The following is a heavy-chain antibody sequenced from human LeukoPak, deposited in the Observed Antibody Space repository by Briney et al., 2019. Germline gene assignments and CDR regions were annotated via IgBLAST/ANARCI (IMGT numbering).Heavy chain of an antibody. CDR2: IIPIFGTA. J-gene: IGHJ4*02. CDR3: ARELASIAAAGTFDY. D-gene: IGHD6-13*01. Sequence: GASVKVSCKASGGTFSSYAISWVRQAPGQGLEWMGGIIPIFGTANYAQKFQGRVTITADESTSTAYMELSSLRSEDTAAYYCARELASIAAAGTFDYWGQGTLVTVSS. V-gene: IGHV1-69*13. CDR1: GGTFSSYA.